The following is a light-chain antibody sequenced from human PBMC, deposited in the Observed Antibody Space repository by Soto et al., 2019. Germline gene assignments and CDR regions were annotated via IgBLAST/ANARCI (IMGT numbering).Light chain of an antibody. Sequence: DIQLTQSPSTLSASVGDRVTITCRASQSISSWLAWYQQKPGKDPKFLIYKTSKLESGVPPRFSGSGSGRDVTLTISSLHPDDCETCYCQYYNNYCVTFCHGTKVDI. CDR1: QSISSW. J-gene: IGKJ1*01. CDR2: KTS. CDR3: QYYNNYCVT. V-gene: IGKV1-5*03.